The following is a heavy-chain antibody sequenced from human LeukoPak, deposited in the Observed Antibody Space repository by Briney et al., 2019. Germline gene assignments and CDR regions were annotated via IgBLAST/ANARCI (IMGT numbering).Heavy chain of an antibody. CDR3: AREVPPSIYGSGRDLDY. J-gene: IGHJ4*02. D-gene: IGHD3-10*01. V-gene: IGHV3-21*01. CDR2: IGSSSSYI. CDR1: GFTFSSYS. Sequence: GGSLRLSCAASGFTFSSYSMNWVRQAPGKGLEWVSSIGSSSSYIYYADSVKGRFTISRDNAKNSLYLQMNSLRAEDTAVYYCAREVPPSIYGSGRDLDYWGQGTLVTVSS.